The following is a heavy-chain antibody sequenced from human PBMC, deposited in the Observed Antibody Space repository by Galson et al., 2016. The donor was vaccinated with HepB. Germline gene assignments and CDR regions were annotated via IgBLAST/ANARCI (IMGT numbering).Heavy chain of an antibody. CDR3: ARDTSINVGVFNI. V-gene: IGHV1-18*01. J-gene: IGHJ3*02. CDR2: IYPNSGDT. Sequence: SVKVSCKASNYNFVKYGLSWVRHAPGQGLEWLGWIYPNSGDTNYAQKLQGRVTLTTETSTSTTYLELRSLRSDDTAVYYCARDTSINVGVFNIWGQGTMVTVSS. CDR1: NYNFVKYG. D-gene: IGHD1-26*01.